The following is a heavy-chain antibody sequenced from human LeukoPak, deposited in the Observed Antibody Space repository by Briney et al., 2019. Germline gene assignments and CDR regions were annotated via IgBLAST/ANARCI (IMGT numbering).Heavy chain of an antibody. CDR2: ISGSGGST. Sequence: GGSLRLSCAASGFTFSSYAMSWVRQAPGKGLEWVPAISGSGGSTYYADSVKGRFTISRDNSKNTLYLQMNSLRAEDTAVYYCAKGLYRTVTTSDSADYWGQGTLVTVSS. V-gene: IGHV3-23*01. D-gene: IGHD4-17*01. CDR3: AKGLYRTVTTSDSADY. CDR1: GFTFSSYA. J-gene: IGHJ4*02.